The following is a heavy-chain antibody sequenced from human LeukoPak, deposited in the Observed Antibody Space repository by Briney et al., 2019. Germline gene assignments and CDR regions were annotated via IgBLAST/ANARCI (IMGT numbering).Heavy chain of an antibody. J-gene: IGHJ4*02. D-gene: IGHD5-12*01. CDR3: AKDVSGYSGYFDY. CDR1: GFTFDDYA. V-gene: IGHV3-9*01. CDR2: ISWNSGSI. Sequence: GGSLRLSCAASGFTFDDYAMHWVRQAPGKGLEWVSGISWNSGSIGYADSVKGRFTISRDNAKNSLYLQMNSLRAEDTALYYCAKDVSGYSGYFDYWGQGTLVTVSS.